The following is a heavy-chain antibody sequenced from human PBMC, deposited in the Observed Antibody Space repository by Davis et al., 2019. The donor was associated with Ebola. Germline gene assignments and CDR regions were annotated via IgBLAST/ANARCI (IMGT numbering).Heavy chain of an antibody. CDR1: GYAFTNHW. Sequence: AASVKVSCKGSGYAFTNHWIAWVRQAPGQRLEWMGWINAGNGNTKYPQNFQGRVTITRDTSASTAYMELSSLRSEDTAVYYCAAIEADFDYWAQGTLVTVSS. D-gene: IGHD6-19*01. J-gene: IGHJ4*02. CDR2: INAGNGNT. CDR3: AAIEADFDY. V-gene: IGHV1-3*01.